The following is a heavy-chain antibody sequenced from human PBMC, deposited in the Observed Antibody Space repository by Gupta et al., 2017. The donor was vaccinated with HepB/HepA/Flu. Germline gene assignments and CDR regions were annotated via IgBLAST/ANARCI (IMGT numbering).Heavy chain of an antibody. Sequence: EVQLVESGGGLVKPGGSLRLSCAASGFTLSTYSMNWVRQPPGKGLEWVSYISSTGNFIYYADSVKGRFTISRDTAKNSLFLQMNSLRVDDTAVYYCAKVGSGWSFEYWGQGTLVTVSS. CDR3: AKVGSGWSFEY. V-gene: IGHV3-21*01. CDR2: ISSTGNFI. J-gene: IGHJ4*02. CDR1: GFTLSTYS. D-gene: IGHD6-19*01.